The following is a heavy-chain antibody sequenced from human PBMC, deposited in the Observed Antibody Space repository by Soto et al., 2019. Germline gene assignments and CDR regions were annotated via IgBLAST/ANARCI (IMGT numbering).Heavy chain of an antibody. CDR1: GGSISSGGYS. D-gene: IGHD4-17*01. CDR2: IYHSGST. V-gene: IGHV4-30-2*01. Sequence: SETLSLTCTVSGGSISSGGYSWSWIRQPPGKGLEWIGYIYHSGSTYYNPSLKSRVTMSVDRSKNQFSLKLSSVTAADTAVYYCARGIKYGDYSRWFDPWGPGTLVTVSS. CDR3: ARGIKYGDYSRWFDP. J-gene: IGHJ5*02.